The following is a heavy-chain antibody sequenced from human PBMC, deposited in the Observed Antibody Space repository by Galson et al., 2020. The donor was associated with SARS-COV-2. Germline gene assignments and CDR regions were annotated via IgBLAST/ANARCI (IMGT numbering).Heavy chain of an antibody. J-gene: IGHJ4*02. V-gene: IGHV3-43*01. CDR2: ISWDGGST. CDR3: AKDSIPYGSGSYYSWGELDY. Sequence: VRQAPGKGLEWVSLISWDGGSTYYADSVKGRFTISRDNSKNSLYLQMNSLRTEDTALYYCAKDSIPYGSGSYYSWGELDYWGQGTLVTVSS. D-gene: IGHD3-10*01.